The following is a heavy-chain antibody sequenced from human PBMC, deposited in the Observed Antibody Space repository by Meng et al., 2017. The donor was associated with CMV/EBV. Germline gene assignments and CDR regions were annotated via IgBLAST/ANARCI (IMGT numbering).Heavy chain of an antibody. D-gene: IGHD3-16*01. CDR3: ARHYDYDDY. CDR1: GYTFTGYE. J-gene: IGHJ4*02. Sequence: QLQLGHSGAEMKKPAASWNASSKASGYTFTGYEMHWVRQAPGQGLEWMGWINPNSGGTNYAQKFQGRVTMTRDTSISTAYMELSRLRSDDTAVYYCARHYDYDDYWGQGTLVIVSS. CDR2: INPNSGGT. V-gene: IGHV1-2*02.